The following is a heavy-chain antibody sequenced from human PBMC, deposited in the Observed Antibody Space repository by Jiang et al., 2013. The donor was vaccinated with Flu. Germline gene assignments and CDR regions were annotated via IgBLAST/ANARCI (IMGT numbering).Heavy chain of an antibody. V-gene: IGHV5-10-1*01. D-gene: IGHD3-22*01. Sequence: FTSYWISWVRQMPGKGLEWMGRIDPSDSYTNYSPSFQGHVTISADKSISTAYLQWSSLKASDTAMYYCARVLIPGNYYDSSGYYYFDYWGQGTLVTVSS. CDR3: ARVLIPGNYYDSSGYYYFDY. CDR2: IDPSDSYT. J-gene: IGHJ4*02. CDR1: FTSYW.